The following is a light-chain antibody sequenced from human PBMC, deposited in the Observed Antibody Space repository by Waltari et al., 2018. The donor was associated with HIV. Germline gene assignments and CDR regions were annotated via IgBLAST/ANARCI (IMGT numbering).Light chain of an antibody. J-gene: IGLJ2*01. CDR3: SSYAGSNNLI. Sequence: QSALTQPLSASGSPGQSVTIPCNGTSSDVGGYDYVSWYQQHPGKAPKLMLYDVTKRPSGVPDRFSGSKSGSTASLTLSGLQAEDEADYYCSSYAGSNNLIFGGGTKLTVL. CDR1: SSDVGGYDY. V-gene: IGLV2-8*01. CDR2: DVT.